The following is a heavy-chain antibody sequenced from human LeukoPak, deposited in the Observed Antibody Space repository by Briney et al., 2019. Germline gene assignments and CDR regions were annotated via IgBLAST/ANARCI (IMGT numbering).Heavy chain of an antibody. CDR2: INRDGSRT. Sequence: GGSLSLFCAPDGFLFRSCWAHWVRLARGKGRVWVSCINRDGSRTSYADCVEGRFTIPRDHAKNTLYMQMDSVRTEHLGVYYCARACGGVGELWGEYYFDYWGQGTLVTVSS. D-gene: IGHD3-10*01. V-gene: IGHV3-74*01. J-gene: IGHJ4*02. CDR1: GFLFRSCW. CDR3: ARACGGVGELWGEYYFDY.